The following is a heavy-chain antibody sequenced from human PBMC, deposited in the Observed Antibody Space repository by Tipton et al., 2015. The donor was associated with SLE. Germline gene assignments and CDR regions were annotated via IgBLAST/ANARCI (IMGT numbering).Heavy chain of an antibody. V-gene: IGHV4-59*08. D-gene: IGHD6-13*01. CDR1: GGSIDTYF. CDR2: IYYHGRT. CDR3: ARSFSSSLYDNWFDP. J-gene: IGHJ5*02. Sequence: TLFLTCTVSGGSIDTYFWSWIRQPPGKGLEWIGYIYYHGRTSYNPSLESRVTMSVDMSKNQFSLNLNSVTAADTAVYYCARSFSSSLYDNWFDPWGQGSLVTVSS.